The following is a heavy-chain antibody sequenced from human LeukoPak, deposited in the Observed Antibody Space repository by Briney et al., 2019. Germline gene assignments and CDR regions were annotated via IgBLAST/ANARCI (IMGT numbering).Heavy chain of an antibody. Sequence: GASVKVSCKASGFTFTSSAVQWVRQARGQRLEWIGWIVVGSGNTNYAQKFQERVTITRDMSTSTAYMELSSLRSEDTAVCYCAAGPYYYDSSGYYYYYYGMDVWGQGTTVTVSS. J-gene: IGHJ6*02. D-gene: IGHD3-22*01. CDR2: IVVGSGNT. CDR1: GFTFTSSA. CDR3: AAGPYYYDSSGYYYYYYGMDV. V-gene: IGHV1-58*01.